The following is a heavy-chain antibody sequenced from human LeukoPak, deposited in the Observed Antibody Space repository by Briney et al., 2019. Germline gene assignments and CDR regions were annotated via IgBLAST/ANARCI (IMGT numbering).Heavy chain of an antibody. Sequence: PSETLSLTCTVSGGSISSGGYYWSWIRQHPGKGLEWIGYIYYSGNTYYNPSLKSRVTISVDTSKNQFSLKLSSVTAADTAVYYCARSIAAAGTRGWFDPWGQGTLVTVSS. D-gene: IGHD6-13*01. J-gene: IGHJ5*02. CDR1: GGSISSGGYY. CDR3: ARSIAAAGTRGWFDP. CDR2: IYYSGNT. V-gene: IGHV4-31*03.